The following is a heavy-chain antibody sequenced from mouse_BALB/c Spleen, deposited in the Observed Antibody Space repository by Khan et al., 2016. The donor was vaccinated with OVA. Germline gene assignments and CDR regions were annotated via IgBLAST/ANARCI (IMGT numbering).Heavy chain of an antibody. J-gene: IGHJ4*01. CDR1: GYIFTSYW. Sequence: LQQPGSELVRPGASVKLSCKASGYIFTSYWMHWVKQRPGQGLEWIGNIYPGSGSTKYDEKFKSKATLTVDTSSSTVYMQLSSLTSEDSAVYCCTRGTYFAMDYWGQGTSVTVSS. V-gene: IGHV1S22*01. CDR2: IYPGSGST. CDR3: TRGTYFAMDY. D-gene: IGHD3-3*01.